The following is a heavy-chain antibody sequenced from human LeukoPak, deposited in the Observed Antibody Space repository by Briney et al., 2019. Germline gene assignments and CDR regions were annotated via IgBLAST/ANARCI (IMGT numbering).Heavy chain of an antibody. CDR2: MSPDSGYT. CDR1: GYTFTSYD. CDR3: ARSLYYYDSSGYFY. D-gene: IGHD3-22*01. Sequence: ASVKVSCKASGYTFTSYDITWVRQATGQGLEWMGWMSPDSGYTGYAQTFQGRVTLTRNTSVSTAFMELSSLRSEDTAVYYCARSLYYYDSSGYFYWGQGTLVTVSS. J-gene: IGHJ4*02. V-gene: IGHV1-8*01.